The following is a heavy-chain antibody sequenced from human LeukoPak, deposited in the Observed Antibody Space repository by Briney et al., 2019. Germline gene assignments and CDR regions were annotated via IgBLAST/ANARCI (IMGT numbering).Heavy chain of an antibody. J-gene: IGHJ4*02. Sequence: GASVKVSCKTSGYTFTNYFMHWVRQAPGQGLEWMGMINPSGGSVRYAQKFQGRVTMTRDTSTSTVYIDLSSLRSDDTAVYFCTRVVDQDFDSWGQGTLVIVSS. CDR2: INPSGGSV. V-gene: IGHV1-46*01. CDR1: GYTFTNYF. CDR3: TRVVDQDFDS.